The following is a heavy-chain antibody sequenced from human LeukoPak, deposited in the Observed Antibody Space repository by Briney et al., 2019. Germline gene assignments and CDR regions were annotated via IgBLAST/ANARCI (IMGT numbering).Heavy chain of an antibody. J-gene: IGHJ2*01. CDR1: GFTFSSYG. D-gene: IGHD4-17*01. CDR3: ARDRKGRTYGDPYWFFDL. V-gene: IGHV3-21*06. CDR2: ISSSSSSI. Sequence: GRSLRLSCAASGFTFSSYGMHWVRQAPGKGLDWVSSISSSSSSIYYADSMKGRSTISRDSVKNLLFPQMNSLRAEDTAIYYCARDRKGRTYGDPYWFFDLWGRGTLVSVSS.